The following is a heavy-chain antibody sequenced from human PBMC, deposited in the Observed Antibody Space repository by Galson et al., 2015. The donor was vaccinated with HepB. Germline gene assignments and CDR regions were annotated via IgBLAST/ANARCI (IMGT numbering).Heavy chain of an antibody. CDR1: GFTFSQYW. J-gene: IGHJ3*01. CDR2: LSPDGSRT. Sequence: SLRLSCAASGFTFSQYWVHWVRQAPGEGLVWISRLSPDGSRTTYADSVKGRFTISRDNAKNTLYLQMNTLRVEDTAVYYCARDGSDFRAFDVWGQGTMVTVSS. CDR3: ARDGSDFRAFDV. V-gene: IGHV3-74*01.